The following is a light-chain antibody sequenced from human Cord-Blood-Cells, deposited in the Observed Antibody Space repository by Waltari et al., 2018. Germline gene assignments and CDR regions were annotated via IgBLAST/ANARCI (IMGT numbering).Light chain of an antibody. Sequence: DIQMTQSPSSLSASVGDRVTITCRASQSISSYLNWYQQKPGKAPKLLIYAASSLQSVVPSRFSGSGSGTDFTLTTSSLQPEDFATYYCQQSYSTPFTFGPGTKVDIK. CDR3: QQSYSTPFT. CDR1: QSISSY. J-gene: IGKJ3*01. V-gene: IGKV1-39*01. CDR2: AAS.